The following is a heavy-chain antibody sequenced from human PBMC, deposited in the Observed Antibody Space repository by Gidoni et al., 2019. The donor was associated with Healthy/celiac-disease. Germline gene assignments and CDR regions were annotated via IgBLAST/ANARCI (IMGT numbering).Heavy chain of an antibody. D-gene: IGHD3-10*01. J-gene: IGHJ4*02. Sequence: EVQLVESGGGLVKPGGSLRLSGAASGFTFRNAWLGWVRQAPGKGLEWVGRIKSKTDGGTTDYAAPVKGRFTISRDDSKNTLYLQMNSLKTEDTAVYYCTTGGLWFGELFPGFDYWGQGTLVTVSS. CDR3: TTGGLWFGELFPGFDY. V-gene: IGHV3-15*01. CDR1: GFTFRNAW. CDR2: IKSKTDGGTT.